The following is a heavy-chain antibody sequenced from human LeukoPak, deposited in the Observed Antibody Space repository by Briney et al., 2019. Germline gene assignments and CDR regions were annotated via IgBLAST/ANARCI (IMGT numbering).Heavy chain of an antibody. D-gene: IGHD2-2*02. Sequence: PGGSLRLSCAASGFAFSRYTMSWVRQAPGKGLEWVSGISGSAGSTYYADTVEGRFTVSRDNSKSTLYLQMNSLRAEDSAVYYCAKRTCTGTSCYNYFDYWGQGTLVTVSS. CDR3: AKRTCTGTSCYNYFDY. CDR2: ISGSAGST. V-gene: IGHV3-23*01. CDR1: GFAFSRYT. J-gene: IGHJ4*02.